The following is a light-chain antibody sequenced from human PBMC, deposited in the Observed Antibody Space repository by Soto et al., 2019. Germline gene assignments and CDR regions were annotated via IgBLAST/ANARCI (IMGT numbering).Light chain of an antibody. V-gene: IGLV2-14*01. J-gene: IGLJ2*01. CDR2: EVS. CDR3: SSYTSSSTGVV. CDR1: SSDVGGYNY. Sequence: QSALIPPASVSGSPGQSITISCTGTSSDVGGYNYVSWYQQHPGKAPKLMIYEVSNRPSGVSNRFSGSKSGNTASLTISGLQAEDESDYYCSSYTSSSTGVVFGGGTKLTV.